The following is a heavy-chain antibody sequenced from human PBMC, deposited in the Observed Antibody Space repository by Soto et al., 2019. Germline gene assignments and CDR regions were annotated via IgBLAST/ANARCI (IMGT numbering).Heavy chain of an antibody. CDR3: ARDKRGHYGYHDY. Sequence: PWGSLRLSCAASGFTFRSYGMHWVRQIPGKGLEWVAVIWYDGSNKYYADSVKGRFTISRDNSKNTLYLQMNSLRAEDTAVYYCARDKRGHYGYHDYWGQGTPVTVSS. V-gene: IGHV3-33*01. CDR1: GFTFRSYG. D-gene: IGHD3-16*01. J-gene: IGHJ4*02. CDR2: IWYDGSNK.